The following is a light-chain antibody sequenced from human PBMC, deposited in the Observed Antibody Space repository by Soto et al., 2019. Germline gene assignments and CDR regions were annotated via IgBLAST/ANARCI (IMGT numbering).Light chain of an antibody. CDR1: SSNIGNNY. Sequence: QLPSVSAAPGQKVTISCSGSSSNIGNNYVSWYQQLPGTAPKLLIYENNKRPSGIPDRFSGSKSGTSATLGITGLQTGDEADYYCGTWDSSLYVFGTGTKVTVL. CDR3: GTWDSSLYV. J-gene: IGLJ1*01. CDR2: ENN. V-gene: IGLV1-51*02.